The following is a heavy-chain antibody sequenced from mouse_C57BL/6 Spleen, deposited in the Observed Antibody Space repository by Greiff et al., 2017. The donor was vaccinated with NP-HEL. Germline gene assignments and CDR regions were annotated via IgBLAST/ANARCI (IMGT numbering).Heavy chain of an antibody. Sequence: VQLQQSGPELVKPGASVKISCKASGYTFTDYYMNWVKQSHGKSLEWIGDINPNNGGTSYNQKFKGKATLTLDKSSSTAYMELRSLTSEDSAVYYCARKYSNYDAMDYWGQGTSVTVSS. CDR3: ARKYSNYDAMDY. CDR2: INPNNGGT. V-gene: IGHV1-26*01. J-gene: IGHJ4*01. CDR1: GYTFTDYY. D-gene: IGHD2-5*01.